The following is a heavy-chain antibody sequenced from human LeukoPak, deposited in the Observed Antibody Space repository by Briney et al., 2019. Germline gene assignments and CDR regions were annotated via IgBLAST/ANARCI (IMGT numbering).Heavy chain of an antibody. CDR2: MWYDGSKD. CDR3: AKDRETYEYTFDY. CDR1: GFSFSTYG. Sequence: GGSLRLSCAASGFSFSTYGTHWVRQAPGKGLEWVAVMWYDGSKDYYAAYVKGRFTISRDTSNNTLYLEMNNLRAEDTAVYYCAKDRETYEYTFDYWGQGTLVTVSS. V-gene: IGHV3-33*06. D-gene: IGHD3-16*01. J-gene: IGHJ4*02.